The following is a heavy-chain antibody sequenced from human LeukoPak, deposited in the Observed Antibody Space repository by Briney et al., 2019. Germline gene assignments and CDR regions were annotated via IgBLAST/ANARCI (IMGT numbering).Heavy chain of an antibody. V-gene: IGHV3-23*01. J-gene: IGHJ6*02. CDR3: AKGLTIFGVVNRYPESYYYGMDV. D-gene: IGHD3-3*01. CDR2: ISGSGGST. Sequence: GGSLRLSCAASGFTFSSYAMSWVRQAPGKGLEWVSAISGSGGSTYYADSVKGRFTISRDNSKNTLYLQMNSLRAEDTAVYYCAKGLTIFGVVNRYPESYYYGMDVWGQGTTVTVSS. CDR1: GFTFSSYA.